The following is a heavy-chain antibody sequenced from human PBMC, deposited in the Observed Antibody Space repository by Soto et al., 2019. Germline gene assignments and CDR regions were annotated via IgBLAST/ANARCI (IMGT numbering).Heavy chain of an antibody. J-gene: IGHJ4*02. CDR1: GYTFTSYG. CDR3: ARAPPYSSSWYGYLDY. D-gene: IGHD6-13*01. V-gene: IGHV1-18*01. CDR2: ISAYNGNT. Sequence: ASVKVSCKASGYTFTSYGISWVRQAPGQGLEWMGWISAYNGNTNYAQKLQGRVTMTTDTSTSTAYMELRSLRSDDTAVYYCARAPPYSSSWYGYLDYWGQGTLVTVSS.